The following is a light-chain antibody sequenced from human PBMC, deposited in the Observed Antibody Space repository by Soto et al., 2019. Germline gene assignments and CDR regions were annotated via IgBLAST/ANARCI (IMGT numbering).Light chain of an antibody. CDR1: DSNIGSNY. CDR3: AAWDNSLSGRVV. J-gene: IGLJ2*01. CDR2: RNN. Sequence: QSVLTQPPSASGTPGQRVTISCSGGDSNIGSNYVYWYQQLPGTAPKLLIYRNNQRHSGVPDRFSASKSGTSASLAISGLRSEDEADYYCAAWDNSLSGRVVFGGGTKLTVL. V-gene: IGLV1-47*01.